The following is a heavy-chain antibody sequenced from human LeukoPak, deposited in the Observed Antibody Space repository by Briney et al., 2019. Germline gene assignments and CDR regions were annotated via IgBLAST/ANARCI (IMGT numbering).Heavy chain of an antibody. CDR2: ISSSSSYL. V-gene: IGHV3-21*01. CDR1: GFTFSSYS. D-gene: IGHD5-18*01. Sequence: GGSLRLSCAASGFTFSSYSMNWVRQAPGKGLEWVSSISSSSSYLYYADSVKGRFTISRDNAKNSLYLQMNSLRAEDTAVYYCARDGFPTVDTAMVYYFDYWGQGTLVTVSS. J-gene: IGHJ4*02. CDR3: ARDGFPTVDTAMVYYFDY.